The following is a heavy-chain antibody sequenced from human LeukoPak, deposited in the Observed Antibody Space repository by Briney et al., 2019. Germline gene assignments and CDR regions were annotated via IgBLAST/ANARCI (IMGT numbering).Heavy chain of an antibody. Sequence: ASVKVSCKASGYTFAGYYIHWVRQAPGQGLEWMGWMNPNNGAINYAQKFQGRVTMTRDTSISTAYMELSMLTSDDTAVYYCARVGFRGSSWYEVPTYYFDYWGQGTLVTVSS. CDR3: ARVGFRGSSWYEVPTYYFDY. V-gene: IGHV1-2*02. CDR2: MNPNNGAI. D-gene: IGHD6-13*01. J-gene: IGHJ4*02. CDR1: GYTFAGYY.